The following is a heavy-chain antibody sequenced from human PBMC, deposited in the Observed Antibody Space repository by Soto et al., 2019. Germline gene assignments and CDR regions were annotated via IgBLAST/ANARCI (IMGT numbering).Heavy chain of an antibody. J-gene: IGHJ2*01. CDR1: GGSVSGGSYC. CDR3: ARVPLTAYFDL. D-gene: IGHD3-9*01. V-gene: IGHV4-61*01. Sequence: QVQLQESGPGLVKPSETLSLTCTVSGGSVSGGSYCWSWIRQPPGKGLECIGYDYNSGSTTYDPSLTSRVTISVDTSKNQFSLGLSSVTAADTAVYYCARVPLTAYFDLWGRGTLVTVSS. CDR2: DYNSGST.